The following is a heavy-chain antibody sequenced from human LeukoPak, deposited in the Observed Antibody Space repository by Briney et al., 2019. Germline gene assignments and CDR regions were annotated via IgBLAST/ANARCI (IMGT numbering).Heavy chain of an antibody. V-gene: IGHV3-23*01. CDR2: ISGSGGST. CDR3: ARHMGWRYWRPFDY. Sequence: GGSLRLSCAASGFSFSSYAMSWVRQAPGKGLEWVSAISGSGGSTYYADSVKGRFTISRDNSKNTLYLQMNSLRAEDTAVYYCARHMGWRYWRPFDYWGQGTLVTVSS. J-gene: IGHJ4*02. D-gene: IGHD5-12*01. CDR1: GFSFSSYA.